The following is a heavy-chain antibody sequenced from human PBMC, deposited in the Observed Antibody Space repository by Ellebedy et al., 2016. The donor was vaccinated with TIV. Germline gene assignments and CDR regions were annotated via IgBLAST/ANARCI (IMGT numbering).Heavy chain of an antibody. J-gene: IGHJ4*02. CDR3: ARDRISASGIFDY. D-gene: IGHD6-13*01. Sequence: GGSLRLSCAASGFTFSSYGMHWVRQAPGKGLEWVAVIWFDGSNKYYADSVKGRFTISRDNSKNTLYLQMNSLRAEDTAVYYCARDRISASGIFDYWGQGTLVTVSS. CDR2: IWFDGSNK. V-gene: IGHV3-33*08. CDR1: GFTFSSYG.